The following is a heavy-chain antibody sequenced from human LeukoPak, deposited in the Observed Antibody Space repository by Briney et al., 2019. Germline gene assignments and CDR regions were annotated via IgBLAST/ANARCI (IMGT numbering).Heavy chain of an antibody. V-gene: IGHV5-51*01. CDR3: ARRGADSEWFDP. Sequence: GESLKISCKGSGYTFSNYWIGWVRQMPGKGLQWMEIIYPGDSDTRYNPSFQGQVTISADKSVSTAYLQWSSLKASDSAIYYCARRGADSEWFDPWGQGTLVTVSS. CDR1: GYTFSNYW. J-gene: IGHJ5*02. D-gene: IGHD3-3*01. CDR2: IYPGDSDT.